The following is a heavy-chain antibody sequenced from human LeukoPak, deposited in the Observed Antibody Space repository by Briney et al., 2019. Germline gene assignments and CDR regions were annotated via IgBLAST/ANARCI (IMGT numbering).Heavy chain of an antibody. V-gene: IGHV4-59*08. Sequence: SETLSLTCTVPGGSISSYYWCWIRQPPGKGLEWIGYIYYSGSTNYNPSLKSRVTISVDTSKNQFSLKLSSVTAADTAVYYCARTSITMVRGVIVKARYYFDYWGQGTLVTVSS. CDR2: IYYSGST. CDR1: GGSISSYY. CDR3: ARTSITMVRGVIVKARYYFDY. D-gene: IGHD3-10*01. J-gene: IGHJ4*02.